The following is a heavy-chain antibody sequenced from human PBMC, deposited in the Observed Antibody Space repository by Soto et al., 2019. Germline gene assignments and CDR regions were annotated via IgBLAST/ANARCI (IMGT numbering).Heavy chain of an antibody. CDR3: ASGWMAAFDN. V-gene: IGHV4-59*11. J-gene: IGHJ4*02. Sequence: ASETLSLTCNLTGDSIKTHYWSWIRQAPGKGLEWIGYIYYSGSTLYNPSLKRRVTISADTAKNQFSLRLTSLTAADTAVYYCASGWMAAFDNWGQGTLVTVSS. CDR1: GDSIKTHY. D-gene: IGHD2-2*03. CDR2: IYYSGST.